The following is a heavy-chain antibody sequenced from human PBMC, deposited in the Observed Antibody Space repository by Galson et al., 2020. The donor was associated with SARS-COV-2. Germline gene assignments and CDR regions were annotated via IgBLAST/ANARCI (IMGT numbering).Heavy chain of an antibody. CDR1: GFTFSTNA. D-gene: IGHD5-12*01. CDR2: ISGSGGST. J-gene: IGHJ6*03. Sequence: GGSLRLSCAASGFTFSTNAMSWVRQAPGKGLEWVSGISGSGGSTNYADSVKGRFTISRDNSKNTLDLQMNSLRAEDTAVYYCVKDDIATSYDYYFYMDVWGKGTTVTVSS. CDR3: VKDDIATSYDYYFYMDV. V-gene: IGHV3-23*01.